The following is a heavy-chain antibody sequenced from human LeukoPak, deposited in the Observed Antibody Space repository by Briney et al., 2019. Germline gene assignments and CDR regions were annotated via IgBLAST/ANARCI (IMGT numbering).Heavy chain of an antibody. J-gene: IGHJ6*02. D-gene: IGHD4-17*01. Sequence: SETLSLTCAAYGGSFSGYYWSWIRQPPGKGLEWIGEINHSGSTNYNPSPKSRVTISVDTSKNQFSLKLSSVTAADTAVYYCARMTTVTTSYYYGMDVWGQGTTVTVSS. CDR3: ARMTTVTTSYYYGMDV. CDR2: INHSGST. CDR1: GGSFSGYY. V-gene: IGHV4-34*01.